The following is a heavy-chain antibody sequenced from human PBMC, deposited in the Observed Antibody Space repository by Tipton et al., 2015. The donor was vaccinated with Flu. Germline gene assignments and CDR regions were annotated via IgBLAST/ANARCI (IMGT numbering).Heavy chain of an antibody. CDR2: ISTSGST. Sequence: TLSPTCTVSGGSISTSYWSWIRQPAGKGLEWIGRISTSGSTNYNASLESRVTLSRDTSKNHISLRLTSATAADTALYYRARDLRGYSGYTGGDAFDMWGLGIMVFVSS. CDR3: ARDLRGYSGYTGGDAFDM. CDR1: GGSISTSY. V-gene: IGHV4-4*07. D-gene: IGHD5-12*01. J-gene: IGHJ3*02.